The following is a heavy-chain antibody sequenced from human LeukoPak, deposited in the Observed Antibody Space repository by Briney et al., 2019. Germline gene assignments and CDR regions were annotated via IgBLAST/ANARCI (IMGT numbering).Heavy chain of an antibody. CDR3: AREGIAAANAFDI. J-gene: IGHJ3*02. D-gene: IGHD6-25*01. V-gene: IGHV3-7*01. Sequence: GGSLRLSCAASGFTFSSYWMSWVRQAPGKGLEWVANIKQDGSEKYYVDSVKGRFAISRDNAKNSLYLQMNSLRAEDTAVYYCAREGIAAANAFDIWGQGTMVTVSS. CDR1: GFTFSSYW. CDR2: IKQDGSEK.